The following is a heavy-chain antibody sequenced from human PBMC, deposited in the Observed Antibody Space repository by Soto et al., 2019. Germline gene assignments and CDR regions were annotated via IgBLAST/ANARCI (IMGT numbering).Heavy chain of an antibody. V-gene: IGHV4-34*01. D-gene: IGHD3-10*01. CDR3: ARGLLLWFGELWVWFDP. CDR2: INHSGST. J-gene: IGHJ5*02. CDR1: GGSFSGYY. Sequence: PSETLSLTCAVYGGSFSGYYWSWIRQPPGKGLEWIGEINHSGSTNYNPSLKSRVTISVDTSKNQFSLKLSSVTAADTAVYYCARGLLLWFGELWVWFDPWGQGTLVTVSS.